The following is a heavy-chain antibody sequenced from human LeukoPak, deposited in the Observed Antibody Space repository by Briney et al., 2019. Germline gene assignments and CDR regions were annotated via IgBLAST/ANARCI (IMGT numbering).Heavy chain of an antibody. D-gene: IGHD3-3*01. Sequence: PGGSLRLSCAASGFPFSSAWMNWVRQAPGKGLEWVGRVKSKTDGGTTVYAAPVKGRFTISRDDSKNTLYLQMNSLRAEDTAVYYCAKWGQYYDFWSGYYPDYYYYGMDVWGQGTAVTVSS. CDR3: AKWGQYYDFWSGYYPDYYYYGMDV. J-gene: IGHJ6*02. CDR1: GFPFSSAW. V-gene: IGHV3-15*01. CDR2: VKSKTDGGTT.